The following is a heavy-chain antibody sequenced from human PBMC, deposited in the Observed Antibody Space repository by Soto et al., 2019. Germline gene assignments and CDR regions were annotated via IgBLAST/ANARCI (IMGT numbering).Heavy chain of an antibody. V-gene: IGHV3-21*04. D-gene: IGHD3-22*01. Sequence: GGSLRLSCAASGFTFSSYSMNWVRQAPGKGLEWVSSISSSSSYIYYADSVKGRFTISRDNAKNSLYLQMNSLRSEDTAVYYCATSRSIVVVTPAEYFQHWGQGTLVTVSS. J-gene: IGHJ1*01. CDR2: ISSSSSYI. CDR3: ATSRSIVVVTPAEYFQH. CDR1: GFTFSSYS.